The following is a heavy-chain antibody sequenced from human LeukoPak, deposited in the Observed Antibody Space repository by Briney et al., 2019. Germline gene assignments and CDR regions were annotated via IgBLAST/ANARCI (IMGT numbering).Heavy chain of an antibody. CDR1: GFRFSSHA. J-gene: IGHJ4*02. Sequence: GGSLRLSCAASGFRFSSHAMSWVRQAPGKGLEGVSAISGSGVSTYYADSVKGRFTISRDNSKNTLNLQMNGLRAEDTAVYYCAKGPLTEVAGTTWDYWGQGTLVTVSS. V-gene: IGHV3-23*01. CDR2: ISGSGVST. CDR3: AKGPLTEVAGTTWDY. D-gene: IGHD6-19*01.